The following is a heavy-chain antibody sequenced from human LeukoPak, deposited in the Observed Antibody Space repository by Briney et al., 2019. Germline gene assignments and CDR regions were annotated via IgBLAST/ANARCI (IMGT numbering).Heavy chain of an antibody. D-gene: IGHD6-19*01. J-gene: IGHJ4*02. CDR1: GGSISSSSYY. Sequence: SETLSLTCTVSGGSISSSSYYWGWIRQPPGRGLEWIGSIYYSGSTYYNPSLKSRVTISVDTSKNQFSLKLSSVTAADTAVYYCARTGDSSGWYPTYYFDYWGQGTLVTVSS. CDR3: ARTGDSSGWYPTYYFDY. V-gene: IGHV4-39*01. CDR2: IYYSGST.